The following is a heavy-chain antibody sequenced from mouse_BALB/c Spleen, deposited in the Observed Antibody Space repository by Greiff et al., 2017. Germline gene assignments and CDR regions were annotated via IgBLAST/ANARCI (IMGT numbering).Heavy chain of an antibody. Sequence: VQLQQSGTVLARPGASVKMSCKASGYTFTSYWMHWVKQRPGQGLEWIGAIYPGNSDTSYNQKFKGKAKLTAVTSTSTAYMELSSLTNEDSAVYYCTREIGWLPPYYAMDYWGQGTSVTVSS. CDR2: IYPGNSDT. V-gene: IGHV1-5*01. CDR3: TREIGWLPPYYAMDY. D-gene: IGHD2-2*01. J-gene: IGHJ4*01. CDR1: GYTFTSYW.